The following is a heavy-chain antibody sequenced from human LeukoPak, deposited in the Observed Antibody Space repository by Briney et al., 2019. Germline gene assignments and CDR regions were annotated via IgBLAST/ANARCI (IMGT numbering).Heavy chain of an antibody. D-gene: IGHD5-18*01. Sequence: GGSLRLSCAASGFTFSSYGMHWVRQAPGKGLEWVAVISYDGSNKYYADSVKGRFTISRDNSKNTLYLQMNSLRAEDTAVYYCAKARDTAMGEVLDYWGQGTLVIVSS. CDR2: ISYDGSNK. J-gene: IGHJ4*02. CDR3: AKARDTAMGEVLDY. CDR1: GFTFSSYG. V-gene: IGHV3-30*18.